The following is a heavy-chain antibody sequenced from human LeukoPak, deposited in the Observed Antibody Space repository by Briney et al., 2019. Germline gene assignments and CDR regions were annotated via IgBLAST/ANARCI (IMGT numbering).Heavy chain of an antibody. J-gene: IGHJ3*02. CDR2: IIPIFGTA. Sequence: SVKVSCKASGGTFSSYAISWVRQAPGQGLEWMGGIIPIFGTANYAQKFQGRATITADESTSTAYMELSSLRSEDTAVYYCARVGPKTDAFDIWGQGTMVTVSS. CDR3: ARVGPKTDAFDI. CDR1: GGTFSSYA. V-gene: IGHV1-69*13.